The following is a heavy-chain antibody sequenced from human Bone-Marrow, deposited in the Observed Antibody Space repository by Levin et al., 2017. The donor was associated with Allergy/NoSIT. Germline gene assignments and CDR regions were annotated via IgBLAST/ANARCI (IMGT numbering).Heavy chain of an antibody. CDR3: ARDRPHNWFDP. Sequence: GASVKVSCAASGFIFKDYWMHWVRQPPGKGLEWVSRINQDGSDTVYADFVKGRFTLSRDNAQNTFSLQMNSLRGDDTAVYYCARDRPHNWFDPWGQGTLVTVS. CDR2: INQDGSDT. V-gene: IGHV3-74*01. CDR1: GFIFKDYW. J-gene: IGHJ5*02.